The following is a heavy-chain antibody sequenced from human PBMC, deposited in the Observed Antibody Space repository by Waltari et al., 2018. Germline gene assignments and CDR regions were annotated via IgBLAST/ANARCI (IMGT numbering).Heavy chain of an antibody. CDR3: ARDHRMYYYDSSGYEPYWYFDL. D-gene: IGHD3-22*01. J-gene: IGHJ2*01. Sequence: QVQLQESGPGLVKPSETLSLTCAVSGYSISSGYYWGWIRQPPGKGLEWIGSIYHSGSTYYTPSLKSRVTISVDTSKNQFSLKLSSVTAADTAMYYCARDHRMYYYDSSGYEPYWYFDLWGRGTLVTVSS. CDR1: GYSISSGYY. CDR2: IYHSGST. V-gene: IGHV4-38-2*02.